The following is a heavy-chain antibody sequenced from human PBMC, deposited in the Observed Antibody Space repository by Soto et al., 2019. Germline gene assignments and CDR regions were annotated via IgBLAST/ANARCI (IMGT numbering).Heavy chain of an antibody. V-gene: IGHV3-7*01. J-gene: IGHJ6*02. CDR2: INNDGSEK. CDR3: ARQGGRRTYYYFYGMDV. CDR1: GFTFSSYW. Sequence: EVQLVESGGGLVQPGGSLSLSCTASGFTFSSYWMSWVRQAPGKGLEWVSNINNDGSEKNDVDSVKGRCTISTDNAKNSVFLQMNSLRAEDTAVYYCARQGGRRTYYYFYGMDVWGQGTTVTVSS. D-gene: IGHD3-16*01.